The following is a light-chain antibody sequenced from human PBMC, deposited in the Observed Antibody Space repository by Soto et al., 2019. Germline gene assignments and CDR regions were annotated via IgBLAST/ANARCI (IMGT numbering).Light chain of an antibody. V-gene: IGKV3-20*01. CDR3: QQYGPSPWT. CDR1: QSVGNNY. Sequence: EIVLTQSPGTLSLSPGERATLSCRASQSVGNNYLAWYQQKVGQAPRLLIFAASKRATGIPDRFSGSGSGSDFTLTISRLEPEDFAVYYCQQYGPSPWTFGQGTKVEIK. CDR2: AAS. J-gene: IGKJ1*01.